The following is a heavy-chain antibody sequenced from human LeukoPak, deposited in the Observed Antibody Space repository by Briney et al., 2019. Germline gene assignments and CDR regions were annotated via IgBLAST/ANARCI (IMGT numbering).Heavy chain of an antibody. CDR2: INHSGST. Sequence: KPSETLSLTCAVYGGSFSGYYWSWIRQPPGKGLEWSGEINHSGSTNYNPSLKSRVTISVDTSKNQFSLKLSSVTTADTAVYYXXXXXXXXXXXXXXXXXXXXWGQGTMVTVSS. J-gene: IGHJ3*02. CDR1: GGSFSGYY. V-gene: IGHV4-34*01. CDR3: XXXXXXXXXXXXXXXXXXX.